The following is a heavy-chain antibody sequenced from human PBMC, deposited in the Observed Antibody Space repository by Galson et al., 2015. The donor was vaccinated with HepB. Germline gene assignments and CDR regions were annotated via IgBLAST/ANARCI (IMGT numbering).Heavy chain of an antibody. CDR3: ARDRGSSWTYYYYGMDV. J-gene: IGHJ6*02. CDR2: INPSGGST. V-gene: IGHV1-46*01. CDR1: GYTFTSYY. D-gene: IGHD6-13*01. Sequence: SVKVSCKASGYTFTSYYMHWVRQAPGQGLEWMGIINPSGGSTSYAQKFQGRVTMTRDTSTSTVYMELSSLRSEDTAVYYCARDRGSSWTYYYYGMDVWGQGTTVTVSS.